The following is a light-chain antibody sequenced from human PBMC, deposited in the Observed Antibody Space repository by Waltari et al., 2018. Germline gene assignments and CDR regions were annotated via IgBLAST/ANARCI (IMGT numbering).Light chain of an antibody. J-gene: IGKJ4*01. CDR1: RSVFYSPNNKNY. CDR3: QQFYGSPFT. Sequence: DIVMTQSPDSLAVSLGERATINCKSSRSVFYSPNNKNYLSWYQQKPGQPPKLLIYWASTRESGVPDRFSGSWSGTDFTLTISSLQAEDVALYYCQQFYGSPFTFGGGTKVEIK. V-gene: IGKV4-1*01. CDR2: WAS.